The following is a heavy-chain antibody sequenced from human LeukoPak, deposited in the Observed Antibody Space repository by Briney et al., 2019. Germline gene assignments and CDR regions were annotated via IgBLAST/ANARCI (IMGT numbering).Heavy chain of an antibody. D-gene: IGHD3-16*01. J-gene: IGHJ4*02. V-gene: IGHV3-23*01. Sequence: GGSLRLSCAASGFTFSSYAMHWVRQAPGKGLEWVSVISGSGGTTYYADSVKGRFTISRDNSKNMLYLQMNSLRAEDTAVYYCAKRVGGVNNFDYWGQGTLVTVSS. CDR1: GFTFSSYA. CDR3: AKRVGGVNNFDY. CDR2: ISGSGGTT.